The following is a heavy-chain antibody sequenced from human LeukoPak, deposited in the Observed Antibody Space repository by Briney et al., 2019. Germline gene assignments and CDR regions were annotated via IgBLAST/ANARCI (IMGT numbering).Heavy chain of an antibody. V-gene: IGHV3-7*01. CDR1: GFTFSSYW. Sequence: GGSLRLSCAASGFTFSSYWMSWVRQAPGKGLEWVASIKQDGSEKYYVDSVKGRFTISRDNAKNSLYLQMNSLRAEDTAVYYCARGRDYDFWSGYYGSSDYWGQGTLVTVSS. CDR3: ARGRDYDFWSGYYGSSDY. J-gene: IGHJ4*02. CDR2: IKQDGSEK. D-gene: IGHD3-3*01.